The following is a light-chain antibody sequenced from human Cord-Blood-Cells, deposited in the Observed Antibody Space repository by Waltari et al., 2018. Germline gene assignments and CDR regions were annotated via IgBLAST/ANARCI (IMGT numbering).Light chain of an antibody. CDR1: QSISSW. V-gene: IGKV1-5*01. CDR2: DAS. CDR3: QQYNSYST. Sequence: DIQMTKSPSTLSASVGDRVTITCRASQSISSWLAWYQQKPGKAPKLLIYDASRLESGVPSRFSGSGSGTEFTLTISSLQPDDFATYYCQQYNSYSTFGQGTKVEIK. J-gene: IGKJ1*01.